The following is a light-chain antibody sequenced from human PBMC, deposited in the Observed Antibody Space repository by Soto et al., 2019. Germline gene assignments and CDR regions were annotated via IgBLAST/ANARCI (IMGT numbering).Light chain of an antibody. CDR2: GAS. J-gene: IGKJ1*01. CDR3: QQYKNWPTWT. CDR1: QSVSSN. Sequence: EIVMTQSPATMSVSPGKRATLSCRPSQSVSSNLAWYQQKPGQAHRLLIYGASTRAAGIPARFSGSGSGTEFTLTISSLQSEDFAVYYGQQYKNWPTWTFGQGTKVDIK. V-gene: IGKV3-15*01.